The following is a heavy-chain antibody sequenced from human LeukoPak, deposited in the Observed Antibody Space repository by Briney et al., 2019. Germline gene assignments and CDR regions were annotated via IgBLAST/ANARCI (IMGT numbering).Heavy chain of an antibody. V-gene: IGHV4-34*12. CDR2: SIQTGST. CDR3: ARRVRFGDGWVFDS. J-gene: IGHJ4*02. CDR1: GGSISSYY. Sequence: SETLSLTCTVSGGSISSYYWSWIRQSPEKGLEWIGESIQTGSTNYNPSLKSRVTISVDTSKNQFSLNLSSVTAADTAVYYCARRVRFGDGWVFDSWGQGTLVTVSS. D-gene: IGHD5-24*01.